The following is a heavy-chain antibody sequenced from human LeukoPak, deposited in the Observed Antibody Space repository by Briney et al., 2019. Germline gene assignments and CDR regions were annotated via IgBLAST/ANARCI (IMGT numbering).Heavy chain of an antibody. CDR1: GGSISSSSYY. V-gene: IGHV4-39*01. CDR2: IHYSGST. CDR3: ARHRPRGWLRLGPNSGVDRAFDI. Sequence: PSETLSLTCTVSGGSISSSSYYWGWIRQPPGKGLEWIGSIHYSGSTNYNPSLKSRVTISVDTSKNQFSLKLSSVTAADTAVYYCARHRPRGWLRLGPNSGVDRAFDIWGQGTMVTVSS. D-gene: IGHD5-12*01. J-gene: IGHJ3*02.